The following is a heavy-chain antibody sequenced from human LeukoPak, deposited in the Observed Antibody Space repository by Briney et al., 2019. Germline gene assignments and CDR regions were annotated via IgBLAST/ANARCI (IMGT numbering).Heavy chain of an antibody. D-gene: IGHD6-6*01. CDR2: INPNSGGT. J-gene: IGHJ4*02. V-gene: IGHV1-2*06. Sequence: ASVKVSCKASGYTLTDYYMHWVRQAPGQGLEWMGRINPNSGGTNYAQKFQGRVTMTRDTSISTVYMELSRLRSDDTAVYYCARGRKGPYSSSLLGYWGQGTLVTVSS. CDR1: GYTLTDYY. CDR3: ARGRKGPYSSSLLGY.